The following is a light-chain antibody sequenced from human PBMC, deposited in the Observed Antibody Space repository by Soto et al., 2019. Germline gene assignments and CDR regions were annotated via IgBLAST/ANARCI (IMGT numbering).Light chain of an antibody. CDR1: QSISDN. V-gene: IGKV3-15*01. Sequence: EVLMTQSPDTLYVSPGERVTLSCRASQSISDNLAWYQQKPDQGPRLLVYRASTRTLGIPARFSGSESGTDFTLTIISLQSEDCGVYYGQQYNIWPVTFGQGTRLEIK. CDR2: RAS. CDR3: QQYNIWPVT. J-gene: IGKJ5*01.